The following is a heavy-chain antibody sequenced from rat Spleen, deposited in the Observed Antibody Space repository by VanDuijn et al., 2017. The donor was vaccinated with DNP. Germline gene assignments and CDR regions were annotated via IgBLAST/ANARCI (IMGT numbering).Heavy chain of an antibody. V-gene: IGHV5-31*01. CDR1: GFNFNDYW. D-gene: IGHD1-1*01. J-gene: IGHJ3*01. Sequence: EVQLVESGGGLVQPGRSLKLSCAASGFNFNDYWMGWVRQAPGKGLEWVASISNTGDNTYYSDSVKGRFSLSRDNAKSTLYLQMDSLRSEDTATYYCARQDPLLLTLFANWGQGTLVTVSS. CDR2: ISNTGDNT. CDR3: ARQDPLLLTLFAN.